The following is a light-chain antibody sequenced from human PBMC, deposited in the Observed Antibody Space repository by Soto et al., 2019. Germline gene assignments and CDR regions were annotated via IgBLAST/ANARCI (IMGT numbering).Light chain of an antibody. J-gene: IGLJ2*01. Sequence: QSALTQPPSVSGSPGQSITISCTGTSSDVGGYNYVSWYQQHPGKAPKLMIYEVSNRPSGVSNRFSGSKFGNTASLTISGLQAEDEADYYCSSYTSGSTLVVFGGGTKVTVL. CDR1: SSDVGGYNY. CDR2: EVS. V-gene: IGLV2-14*01. CDR3: SSYTSGSTLVV.